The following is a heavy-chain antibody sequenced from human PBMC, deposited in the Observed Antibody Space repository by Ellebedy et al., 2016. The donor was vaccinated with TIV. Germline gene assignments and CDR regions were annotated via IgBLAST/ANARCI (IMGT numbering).Heavy chain of an antibody. J-gene: IGHJ6*02. CDR1: GDSVSNNSAA. CDR3: ARDQGGYSYGESDYYYYGMDV. CDR2: KYYRSKWYN. V-gene: IGHV6-1*01. Sequence: SQTLSLTCAISGDSVSNNSAAWNWIRQSPSRGLEWLGRKYYRSKWYNDYAVSVKSRITINPDTSKNQFSLQLNSVTPEDTAVYYCARDQGGYSYGESDYYYYGMDVWGQGTTVTVSS. D-gene: IGHD5-18*01.